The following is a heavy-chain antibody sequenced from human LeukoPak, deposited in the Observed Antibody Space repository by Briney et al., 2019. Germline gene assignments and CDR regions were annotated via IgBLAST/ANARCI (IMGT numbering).Heavy chain of an antibody. CDR3: ARVLRYFDWLSPGHAFDI. D-gene: IGHD3-9*01. J-gene: IGHJ3*02. CDR2: IIPIFGTA. V-gene: IGHV1-69*05. CDR1: GGTFSSYA. Sequence: PGASVKASCKASGGTFSSYAISWVRQAPGQGLEWMGGIIPIFGTANYAQKFQGRVTITTDESTSTAYMELSSLRSEDTAVYYCARVLRYFDWLSPGHAFDIWGQGTMVTVSS.